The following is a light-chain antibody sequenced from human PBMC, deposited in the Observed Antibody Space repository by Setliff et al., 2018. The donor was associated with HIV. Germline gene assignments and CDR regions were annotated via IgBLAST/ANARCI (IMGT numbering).Light chain of an antibody. V-gene: IGLV2-23*01. CDR3: CSYAGSTLYV. J-gene: IGLJ1*01. CDR1: SSDVGTYNF. CDR2: EGS. Sequence: QSALTQPASVPGSPGQSITISCTGTSSDVGTYNFVSWYQQHPGKAPKLMIYEGSKRPSGVSNRFFGSKSGYTASLTISGLQAKDEADYYCCSYAGSTLYVFGTGTKVTVL.